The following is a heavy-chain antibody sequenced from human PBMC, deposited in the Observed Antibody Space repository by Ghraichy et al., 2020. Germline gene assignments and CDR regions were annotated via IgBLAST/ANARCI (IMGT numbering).Heavy chain of an antibody. D-gene: IGHD5-18*01. Sequence: SGPTLVKPTQTLTLTCTFSGFSLSTSGVGVGWIRQPPGKALEWLALIYWDDDKRYGPSLKSRLTVTKDTSKNQVVLTMTNMDPVDTATYYCAHIADTAMVSPPYFDYWGQGTLVTVSS. CDR3: AHIADTAMVSPPYFDY. V-gene: IGHV2-5*05. CDR2: IYWDDDK. J-gene: IGHJ4*02. CDR1: GFSLSTSGVG.